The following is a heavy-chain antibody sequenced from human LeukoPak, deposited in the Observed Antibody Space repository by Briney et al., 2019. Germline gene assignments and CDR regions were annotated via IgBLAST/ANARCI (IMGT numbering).Heavy chain of an antibody. J-gene: IGHJ4*02. CDR2: INSDGSNT. V-gene: IGHV3-74*01. CDR3: ARVRDISGHWGFLDY. CDR1: GFTLSSYW. D-gene: IGHD6-19*01. Sequence: GGSLRLSCAASGFTLSSYWMHWVRQAPGKGLVWVSRINSDGSNTNYADSVKGRFTISRDNAKNTLYLQMNSLRAEDTAVFYCARVRDISGHWGFLDYWGQGTLVTVSS.